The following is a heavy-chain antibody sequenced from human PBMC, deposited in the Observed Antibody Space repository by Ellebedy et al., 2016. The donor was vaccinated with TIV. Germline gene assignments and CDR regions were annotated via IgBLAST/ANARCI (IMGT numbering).Heavy chain of an antibody. D-gene: IGHD6-19*01. CDR1: GFTFSGYW. V-gene: IGHV3-7*03. CDR2: IKEDGTEK. J-gene: IGHJ4*02. CDR3: AKPPEQWLIHTGLDS. Sequence: GESLKISCAASGFTFSGYWMSWVRQAPGKGLEWVANIKEDGTEKHYVDSVKGRFTISRDNAKNSLYLQMNSLRAEDMAIYDCAKPPEQWLIHTGLDSWGQGTLVTVAS.